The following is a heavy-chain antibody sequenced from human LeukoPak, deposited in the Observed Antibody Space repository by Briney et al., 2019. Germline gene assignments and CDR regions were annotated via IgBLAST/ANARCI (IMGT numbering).Heavy chain of an antibody. D-gene: IGHD6-19*01. CDR3: ARGRLFIAVAGRDAFDI. J-gene: IGHJ3*02. CDR2: IKQDGSEK. CDR1: GFTFRSYW. V-gene: IGHV3-7*04. Sequence: QTGGSLRLSCAASGFTFRSYWMSWVRQAPGKGPEWVANIKQDGSEKYYVDSAKGRFTISRDNTKNSLYLQMNSLRAEDTAVYYCARGRLFIAVAGRDAFDIWGQGTMVTVSS.